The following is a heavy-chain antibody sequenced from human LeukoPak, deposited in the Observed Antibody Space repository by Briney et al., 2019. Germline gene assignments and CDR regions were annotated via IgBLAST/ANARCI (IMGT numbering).Heavy chain of an antibody. CDR3: ARDRGSPDRTTGRSYGMDV. J-gene: IGHJ6*04. V-gene: IGHV1-2*04. D-gene: IGHD1-1*01. Sequence: ASVKVSCKASGYTFTGYYMHLVRHAPGQGLEWMGWINPNSGGTNYAQKFQGWGTMTRDTSISTAYMELSRLRSDDTAVYYCARDRGSPDRTTGRSYGMDVWGKGTTVTVSS. CDR1: GYTFTGYY. CDR2: INPNSGGT.